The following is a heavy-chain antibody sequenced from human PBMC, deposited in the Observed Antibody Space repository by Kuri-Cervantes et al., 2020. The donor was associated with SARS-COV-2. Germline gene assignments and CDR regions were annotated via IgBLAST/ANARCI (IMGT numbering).Heavy chain of an antibody. V-gene: IGHV3-64*04. J-gene: IGHJ4*02. Sequence: GGSPKIHCSASGFTFSRHAMHWVRQAPGKGLEYVSTINDDGTRIYYADSVKGRFTISRDISKNTLYLQMNSLRPEDTALYYFARDVGGSGSCWGQGTLVTVSS. CDR2: INDDGTRI. CDR3: ARDVGGSGSC. D-gene: IGHD3-10*01. CDR1: GFTFSRHA.